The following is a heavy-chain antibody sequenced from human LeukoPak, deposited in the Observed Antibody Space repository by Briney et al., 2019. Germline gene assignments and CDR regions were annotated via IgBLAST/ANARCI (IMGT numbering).Heavy chain of an antibody. CDR2: IIPILGIA. CDR1: GGTFSSYA. Sequence: ASVKVSCKASGGTFSSYAISWVRQAPGQGLEWMGRIIPILGIANYAQKFQGRVTITADKSTSTAYMELSSLRSEDTAVYYCATGYCSSTSCYGMDVWGQGTAVTVS. V-gene: IGHV1-69*04. D-gene: IGHD2-2*03. CDR3: ATGYCSSTSCYGMDV. J-gene: IGHJ6*02.